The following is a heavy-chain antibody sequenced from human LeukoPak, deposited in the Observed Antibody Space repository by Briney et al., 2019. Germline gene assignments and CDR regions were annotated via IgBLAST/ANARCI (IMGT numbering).Heavy chain of an antibody. D-gene: IGHD3-3*01. Sequence: GGSLRLSCAASGFTFSSYGMHWVRQAPGKGLEWVAVIWYDGSNKYYADSVKGRFTISRDNSKNTLYLQMNSLRAEDTAVYYCARGRSYDFWSGYYTTPGYFDYWGQGTLVTASS. CDR2: IWYDGSNK. J-gene: IGHJ4*02. V-gene: IGHV3-33*01. CDR1: GFTFSSYG. CDR3: ARGRSYDFWSGYYTTPGYFDY.